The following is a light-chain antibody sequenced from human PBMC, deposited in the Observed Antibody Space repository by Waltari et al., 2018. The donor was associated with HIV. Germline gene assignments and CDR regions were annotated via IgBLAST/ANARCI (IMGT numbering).Light chain of an antibody. V-gene: IGLV1-47*01. CDR3: ATWDDRENGHGI. CDR2: RDR. J-gene: IGLJ7*01. CDR1: GPNIGSNY. Sequence: QSVFTQPPSASGTHGPSVTISCSGSGPNIGSNYVYWYQQVPGTAPKLLIFRDRQRPSGVPDRFSASKSGTSASLAISGLRSEDEAHYYCATWDDRENGHGIFGGGTQLTVL.